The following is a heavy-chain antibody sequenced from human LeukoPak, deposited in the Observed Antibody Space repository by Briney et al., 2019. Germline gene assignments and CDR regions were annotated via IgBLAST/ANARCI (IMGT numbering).Heavy chain of an antibody. CDR1: GFTFSSYG. J-gene: IGHJ3*02. CDR3: ARGSYYDILTGYYIGDAFDI. CDR2: IWYDGSTK. D-gene: IGHD3-9*01. Sequence: GGSLRLSCAASGFTFSSYGMHWGREAPGKGLEWAEVIWYDGSTKYDADSVKGRFTISRDNSKTTLYLQMNSLRAEVTAVYYCARGSYYDILTGYYIGDAFDIWGQGTMVTVSS. V-gene: IGHV3-33*01.